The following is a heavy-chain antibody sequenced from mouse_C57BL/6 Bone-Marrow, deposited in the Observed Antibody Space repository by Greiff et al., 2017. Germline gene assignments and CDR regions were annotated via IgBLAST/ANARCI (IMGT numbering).Heavy chain of an antibody. D-gene: IGHD1-1*01. V-gene: IGHV5-15*01. CDR1: GFTFSDYG. Sequence: EVKLMESGGGLVQPGGSLKLSCAASGFTFSDYGMAWVRQAPRKGPEWVAFISNLAYSIYNADTVTGRFTISRENAKNTLYLERSRQRSEDTAMYYCARHRNGCSYYAMDYWGQGTSVTVSS. CDR3: ARHRNGCSYYAMDY. J-gene: IGHJ4*01. CDR2: ISNLAYSI.